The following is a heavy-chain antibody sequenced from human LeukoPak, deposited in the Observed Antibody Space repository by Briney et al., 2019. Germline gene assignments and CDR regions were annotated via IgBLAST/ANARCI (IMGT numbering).Heavy chain of an antibody. Sequence: GSLRLSCAASGVTLSSYAMSWARQPPGKGLEWIGEINHSGSTNYNPSLESRVTISVDTSKNQFSLKLSSVTAADTAVYYCARLESTIFGVVIPWPYYYYYGMDVWGQGTTVTVSS. D-gene: IGHD3-3*01. V-gene: IGHV4-34*01. CDR2: INHSGST. CDR3: ARLESTIFGVVIPWPYYYYYGMDV. CDR1: GVTLSSYA. J-gene: IGHJ6*02.